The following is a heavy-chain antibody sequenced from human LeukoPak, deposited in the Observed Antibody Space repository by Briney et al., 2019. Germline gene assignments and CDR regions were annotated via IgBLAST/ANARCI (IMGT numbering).Heavy chain of an antibody. V-gene: IGHV3-7*05. CDR1: GFTLSSFW. J-gene: IGHJ4*02. CDR2: IKQDGNEK. Sequence: PGGSLRLSCAYSGFTLSSFWMSWVRQAPGKGLEWVANIKQDGNEKYYADSVKGRFTISRDNAKNSLYLQMNSLRAEDTAVYYCATIKVRANNYDTDGFEYWGQGTLVTVSS. D-gene: IGHD3-16*01. CDR3: ATIKVRANNYDTDGFEY.